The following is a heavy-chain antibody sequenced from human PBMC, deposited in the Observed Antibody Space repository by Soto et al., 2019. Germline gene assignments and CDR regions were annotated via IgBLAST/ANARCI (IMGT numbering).Heavy chain of an antibody. D-gene: IGHD3-3*01. CDR1: GYTFTLYA. CDR3: ARDQRRDYDFWSGYSQGFDY. CDR2: INAANGNT. Sequence: QVHLVQSGAEVKKPGASVKISCKASGYTFTLYAMHWVRQAPGQRLERLGWINAANGNTKSSQKFQGRVTFTRDTSASTGYMELSTLNSADTAVYYCARDQRRDYDFWSGYSQGFDYWGQGAPVTVSS. V-gene: IGHV1-3*01. J-gene: IGHJ4*02.